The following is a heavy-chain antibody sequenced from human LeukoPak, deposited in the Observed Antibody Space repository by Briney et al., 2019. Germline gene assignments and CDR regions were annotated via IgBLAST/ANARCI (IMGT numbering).Heavy chain of an antibody. V-gene: IGHV4-59*01. CDR3: ASQAGSHWYFDL. Sequence: PSETLSLTCTVSGGSISSSYWSWIRQPPGKGLEWIGYIYYSGSTNYNPSLKSRVTISVDTSKNQFSLKLTSVTAADTAVYYCASQAGSHWYFDLWGRGTLVTVSS. D-gene: IGHD1-26*01. CDR2: IYYSGST. J-gene: IGHJ2*01. CDR1: GGSISSSY.